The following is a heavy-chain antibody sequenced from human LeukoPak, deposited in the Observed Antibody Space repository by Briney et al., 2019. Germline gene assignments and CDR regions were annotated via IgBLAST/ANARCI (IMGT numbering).Heavy chain of an antibody. J-gene: IGHJ5*02. V-gene: IGHV1-2*02. CDR3: ARVAVEMASWFDP. Sequence: ASVKVSCKASGYTFTGYHMHWVRQAPGQGLEWMGWINPNSGDTNYAQKFQGRVTMTRDTSISTAYVELSRLRSDGTAVYYCARVAVEMASWFDPWGQGSLVTVSS. D-gene: IGHD5-24*01. CDR1: GYTFTGYH. CDR2: INPNSGDT.